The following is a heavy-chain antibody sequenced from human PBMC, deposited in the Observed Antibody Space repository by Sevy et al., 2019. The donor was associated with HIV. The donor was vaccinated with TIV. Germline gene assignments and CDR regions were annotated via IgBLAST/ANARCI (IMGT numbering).Heavy chain of an antibody. V-gene: IGHV1-24*01. D-gene: IGHD3-22*01. CDR3: ATTKDYYDSSGYPFDD. Sequence: ASVKVSCKVSGYTLTKLSMHWVRQAPGKGLEWMATFDPEDGETIYAQKFQGRVTMTEDTSTDTAYMELSSLRSEDTAVYYCATTKDYYDSSGYPFDDWSQGTLVTVSS. J-gene: IGHJ4*02. CDR1: GYTLTKLS. CDR2: FDPEDGET.